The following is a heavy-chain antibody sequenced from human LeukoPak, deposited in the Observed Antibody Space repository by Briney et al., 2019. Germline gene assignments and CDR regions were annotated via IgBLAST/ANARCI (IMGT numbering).Heavy chain of an antibody. CDR1: GFTFSNAW. D-gene: IGHD3-22*01. J-gene: IGHJ3*02. Sequence: GESLRLSCAASGFTFSNAWMNWVRQAPGKGLEWVSAISGSGGSTYYADSVKGRFTISRDNSKNTLYLQMNSLRAEDTALYYCAKKKDYYDTSGAFDIWGQGTMVTVSS. V-gene: IGHV3-23*01. CDR3: AKKKDYYDTSGAFDI. CDR2: ISGSGGST.